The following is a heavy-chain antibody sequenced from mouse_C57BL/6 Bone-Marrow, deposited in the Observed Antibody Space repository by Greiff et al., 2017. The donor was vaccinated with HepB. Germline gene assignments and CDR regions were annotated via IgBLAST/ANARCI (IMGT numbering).Heavy chain of an antibody. Sequence: QVQLQQSGPELARPWASVKISCQAFYTFSRRVHFAIRDTNYWMQWVKQRPGQGLEWIGAIYPGNGETSYNQKFKGKATLTADKSSSTAYMHLSSLRYEDSAVYYCAWTGGSSYWYFDVWGTETTVTVSS. V-gene: IGHV1-87*01. CDR2: GQGLEWIG. CDR1: YTFSRRVH. J-gene: IGHJ1*03. D-gene: IGHD1-1*01. CDR3: YEDSAVYYCAWTGGSSYWYFDV.